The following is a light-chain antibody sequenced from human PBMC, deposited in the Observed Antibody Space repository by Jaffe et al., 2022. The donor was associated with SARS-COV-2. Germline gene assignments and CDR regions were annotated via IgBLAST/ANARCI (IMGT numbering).Light chain of an antibody. CDR2: WAS. CDR1: QSILYSSNNKNY. Sequence: DIVMTQSPDSLALSLGERATINCKSSQSILYSSNNKNYLAWYQQKPGQPPKLLIYWASTRESGVPDRFSGSGSGTDFTLTISTLQAEDVAVYYCQQYYNRATFGQGTRLEIK. J-gene: IGKJ5*01. V-gene: IGKV4-1*01. CDR3: QQYYNRAT.